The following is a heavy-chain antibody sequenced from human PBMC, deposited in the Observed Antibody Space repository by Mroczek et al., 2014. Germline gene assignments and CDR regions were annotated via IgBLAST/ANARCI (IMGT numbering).Heavy chain of an antibody. V-gene: IGHV4-39*01. CDR2: IYYSGST. CDR1: GGSISSSSYY. Sequence: QVQLQESGPGLVKPSETLSLTCTVSGGSISSSSYYWGWIRQPPGKGLEWIGSIYYSGSTYYNPSLKSRVTISVDTSKNQFSLKLSSVTAADTAVYYCARLPDIVVVPAAMMGFXYWGQGTLVTVSS. J-gene: IGHJ4*02. CDR3: ARLPDIVVVPAAMMGFXY. D-gene: IGHD2-2*01.